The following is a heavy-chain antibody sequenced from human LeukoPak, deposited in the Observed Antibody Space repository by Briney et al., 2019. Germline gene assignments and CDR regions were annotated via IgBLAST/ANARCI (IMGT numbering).Heavy chain of an antibody. Sequence: SETLSLTCTVSGGSISSGGYYWSWIRQHPGKGLEWIGYIYYSGSTYYNPSLKSRVTISVDTSKNQFSLKLSSVTAADTAVYYCARDATSYYDFWSGYSWWFDPWGQGTLVTVSS. CDR3: ARDATSYYDFWSGYSWWFDP. CDR1: GGSISSGGYY. J-gene: IGHJ5*02. V-gene: IGHV4-31*03. CDR2: IYYSGST. D-gene: IGHD3-3*01.